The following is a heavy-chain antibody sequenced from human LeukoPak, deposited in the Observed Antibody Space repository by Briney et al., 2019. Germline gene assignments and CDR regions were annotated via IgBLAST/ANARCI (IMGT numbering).Heavy chain of an antibody. CDR1: GFTFSSYS. D-gene: IGHD1-26*01. Sequence: GGSLRLSCAASGFTFSSYSMRWVRQAPGKGLEWVSGISGSGESTYYADSVKGRFTISRDSSKNTLFLHMNTLRAEDTAIYYCAKDRTVGASYWYFDLWGRGTLVTVSS. J-gene: IGHJ2*01. V-gene: IGHV3-23*01. CDR3: AKDRTVGASYWYFDL. CDR2: ISGSGEST.